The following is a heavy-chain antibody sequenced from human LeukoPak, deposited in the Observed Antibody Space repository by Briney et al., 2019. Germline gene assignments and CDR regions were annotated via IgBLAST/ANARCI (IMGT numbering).Heavy chain of an antibody. Sequence: GGSLRLSCTASGFTFGDHAMSWFRQAPGKGLEWVGFTRSKAYGGTTEYAASVKGRFTISRDDSKSIAYLQMNSLKTEDTAVYYCTSDYGDRDWDFDLWGRGTLVTVSS. D-gene: IGHD4-17*01. CDR3: TSDYGDRDWDFDL. CDR2: TRSKAYGGTT. V-gene: IGHV3-49*03. CDR1: GFTFGDHA. J-gene: IGHJ2*01.